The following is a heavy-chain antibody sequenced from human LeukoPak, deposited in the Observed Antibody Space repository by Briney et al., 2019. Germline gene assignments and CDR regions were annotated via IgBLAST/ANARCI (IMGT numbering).Heavy chain of an antibody. CDR3: ARQIHGERKLDWFDP. CDR2: IHYSGVT. CDR1: GGSISSDNYY. V-gene: IGHV4-39*02. D-gene: IGHD3-10*01. J-gene: IGHJ5*02. Sequence: SETLSVTCTVSGGSISSDNYYWGWIRQPPGMALEWVGSIHYSGVTYYNPSLKSRVTISVDTSRNHFSLKLSSVTAADTAVYYCARQIHGERKLDWFDPWGQGTLVTVSS.